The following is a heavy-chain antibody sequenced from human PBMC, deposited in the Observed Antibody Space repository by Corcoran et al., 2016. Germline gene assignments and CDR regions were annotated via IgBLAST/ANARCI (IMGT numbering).Heavy chain of an antibody. CDR2: IHTSGST. V-gene: IGHV4-4*07. J-gene: IGHJ4*02. D-gene: IGHD6-13*01. Sequence: QVQLQESGPGLVKPSETLSLTCTVSGGSISSYYWSGIRQPAGKGLEWIGRIHTSGSTNYNPSLKSRVTMSVDTSKNQLSLKLSSVTAADTAVYYCAREGGSSWNPADLWGQGTLVTVSS. CDR1: GGSISSYY. CDR3: AREGGSSWNPADL.